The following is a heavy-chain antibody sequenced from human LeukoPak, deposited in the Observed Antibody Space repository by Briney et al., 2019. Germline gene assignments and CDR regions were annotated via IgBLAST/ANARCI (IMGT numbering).Heavy chain of an antibody. CDR2: IYPGDSDT. V-gene: IGHV5-51*01. CDR3: ARSWAMAQNLDS. J-gene: IGHJ4*02. CDR1: GNSVSEVW. Sequence: PGAPPKVSGTGDGNSVSEVWSVCLGGMRVQEMKWMGIIYPGDSDTRYSPSFQGQVTISADKSISTAYLQWSSLKASDTAMYYCARSWAMAQNLDSWGQGTLVTVSS. D-gene: IGHD5-18*01.